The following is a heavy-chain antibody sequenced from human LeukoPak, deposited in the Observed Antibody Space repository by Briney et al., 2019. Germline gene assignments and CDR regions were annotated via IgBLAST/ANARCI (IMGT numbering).Heavy chain of an antibody. CDR3: ARAYTSWSFDY. J-gene: IGHJ4*02. D-gene: IGHD2-2*02. CDR1: GXSITTYY. V-gene: IGHV4-59*01. CDR2: IYYSGNT. Sequence: KPSETLSLTCTVSGXSITTYYWSWIRQPPGKGLEWIGFIYYSGNTNYNPSLKSRVTISVDTSKNQFSLKLSSVTAADTAVYYCARAYTSWSFDYWGQGTLVTVSS.